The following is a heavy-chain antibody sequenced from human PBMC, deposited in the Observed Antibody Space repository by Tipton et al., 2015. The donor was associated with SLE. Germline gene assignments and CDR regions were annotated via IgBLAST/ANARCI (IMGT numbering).Heavy chain of an antibody. V-gene: IGHV4-59*12. D-gene: IGHD5-18*01. CDR3: ARLHGYSYGLNWFDP. Sequence: TLSLTCTVSGGSISSYYWSWIRQPPGKGLEWIGYIFYSGSTNSNPFLKSRVTMSVDTSKNQFSLRLTSVIAADTAVYYCARLHGYSYGLNWFDPWGQGTLISVSS. CDR2: IFYSGST. CDR1: GGSISSYY. J-gene: IGHJ5*02.